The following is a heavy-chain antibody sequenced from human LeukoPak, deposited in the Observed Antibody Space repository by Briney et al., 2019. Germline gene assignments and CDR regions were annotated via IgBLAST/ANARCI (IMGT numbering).Heavy chain of an antibody. CDR3: ARDWGSTGYDLYDS. CDR1: GFIFSNYW. D-gene: IGHD5-12*01. J-gene: IGHJ4*02. V-gene: IGHV3-7*01. CDR2: IRQDGSER. Sequence: GGSLRLSCAASGFIFSNYWMTWVRQAPGKGLEWVAHIRQDGSERHYVDSVKDRFTISRDNAKNSLDLQMDSLRAEDTAVYSCARDWGSTGYDLYDSWGQGTLVTVSS.